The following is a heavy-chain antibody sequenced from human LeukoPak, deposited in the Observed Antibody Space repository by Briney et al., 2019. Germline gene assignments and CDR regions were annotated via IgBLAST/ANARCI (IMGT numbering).Heavy chain of an antibody. CDR3: AIGYCDSSGYYEKGVDY. CDR1: GYSFTSYW. J-gene: IGHJ4*02. V-gene: IGHV5-51*01. Sequence: GESLKISCKGSGYSFTSYWIGWVRQMPGKGLEWMGIIYPGDSDTRYSPSFQGQVTISADKSISTAYLQWSSLKASDTAMYYCAIGYCDSSGYYEKGVDYWGQGTLVTVSS. CDR2: IYPGDSDT. D-gene: IGHD3-22*01.